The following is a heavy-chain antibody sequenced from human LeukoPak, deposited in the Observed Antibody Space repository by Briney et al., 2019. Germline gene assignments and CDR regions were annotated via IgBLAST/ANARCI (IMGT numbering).Heavy chain of an antibody. Sequence: GGSLRLSCAASGFTFSSYAMSWVRQAPGKGLEWVSAISGSGGSTYYADSVKGRFTISRDNSKNTLYLQVNNLRAEDTAVYYCAKDPAIVVVVAAHFDYWGQGTLVTVSS. CDR3: AKDPAIVVVVAAHFDY. CDR1: GFTFSSYA. V-gene: IGHV3-23*01. J-gene: IGHJ4*02. CDR2: ISGSGGST. D-gene: IGHD2-15*01.